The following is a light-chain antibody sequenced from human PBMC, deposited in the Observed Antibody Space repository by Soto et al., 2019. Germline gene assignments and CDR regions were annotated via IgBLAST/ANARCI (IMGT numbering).Light chain of an antibody. V-gene: IGLV6-57*04. CDR1: SGSIANNY. CDR3: QSFDADFVI. CDR2: ENK. J-gene: IGLJ2*01. Sequence: NFMLTQPHSVSESPGKTVTISCTRSSGSIANNYVQWYQQRPGSAPTTVIYENKLRPSGGPGRFSVSTDGSSNSASLTISGLQAEDEAYYYCQSFDADFVIFGGVTKLTVL.